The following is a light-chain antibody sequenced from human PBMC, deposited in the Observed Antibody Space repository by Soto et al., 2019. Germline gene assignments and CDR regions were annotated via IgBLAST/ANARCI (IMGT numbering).Light chain of an antibody. CDR1: ESISSHY. V-gene: IGKV3-20*01. CDR2: GAS. Sequence: EVVLMQSPGTLSLSPGERATLSCRASESISSHYIAWYQHKPGQAPRLLIFGASTRATGIPDRFSGSWSGTDFTLTISRLEPEDFAMYYCQNFGDSPFTFGPGTKVDIK. J-gene: IGKJ3*01. CDR3: QNFGDSPFT.